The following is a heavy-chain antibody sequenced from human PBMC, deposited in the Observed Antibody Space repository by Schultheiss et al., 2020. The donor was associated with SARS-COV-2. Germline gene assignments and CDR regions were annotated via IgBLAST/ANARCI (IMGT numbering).Heavy chain of an antibody. J-gene: IGHJ3*02. CDR2: IYYSGST. Sequence: SETLSLTCAVSGGSISSSNWWSWVRQPPGKGLEWIGYIYYSGSTNYNPSLKSRVTISVDTSKNQFSLKLSSVTAADTAVYYCARRKVGATGDDAFDIWGQGTMVTVSS. CDR3: ARRKVGATGDDAFDI. D-gene: IGHD1-26*01. CDR1: GGSISSSNW. V-gene: IGHV4-4*02.